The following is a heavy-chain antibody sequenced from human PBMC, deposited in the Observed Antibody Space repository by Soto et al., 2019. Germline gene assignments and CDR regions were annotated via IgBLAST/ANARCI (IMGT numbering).Heavy chain of an antibody. D-gene: IGHD3-22*01. CDR3: ARSMIVVVITTGSAFDI. CDR2: TSAYNGNT. J-gene: IGHJ3*02. V-gene: IGHV1-18*01. CDR1: GYTFTSYG. Sequence: GASVKVSCKASGYTFTSYGISWVRQAPGQGLEWMGWTSAYNGNTNYAQKLQGRVTMTTDTSTSTAYMELRSLRSDDTAVYYCARSMIVVVITTGSAFDIWGQGTMVTVSS.